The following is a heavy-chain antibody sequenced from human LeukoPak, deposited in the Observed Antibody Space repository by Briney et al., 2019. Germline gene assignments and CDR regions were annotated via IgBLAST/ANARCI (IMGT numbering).Heavy chain of an antibody. Sequence: SETLSLTCTVSGGSISSYYWSWIRQPPGKGLEWIGYIYYSGSTNYNPSLKSRVTISIDTSKNQFSLKLSSVTAADTAVYYCARTTEGGYTYDYFYYYYMDVWGKGTTVTISS. CDR3: ARTTEGGYTYDYFYYYYMDV. V-gene: IGHV4-59*01. J-gene: IGHJ6*03. CDR2: IYYSGST. D-gene: IGHD5-18*01. CDR1: GGSISSYY.